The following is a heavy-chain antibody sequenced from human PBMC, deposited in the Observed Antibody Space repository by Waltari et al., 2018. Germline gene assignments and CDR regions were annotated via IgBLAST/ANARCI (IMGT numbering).Heavy chain of an antibody. CDR1: GFTLLSYA. CDR3: ARVRAVAGTGYFQH. D-gene: IGHD6-19*01. CDR2: ISYDGSNK. V-gene: IGHV3-30*04. J-gene: IGHJ1*01. Sequence: QVQLVESGGGVVQPGRSLRLSCAASGFTLLSYAMPWVRPAPGKGLEWVAVISYDGSNKYYADSVKGRFTISRDNSKNTLYLQMNSLRAEDTAVYYCARVRAVAGTGYFQHWGQGTLVTVSS.